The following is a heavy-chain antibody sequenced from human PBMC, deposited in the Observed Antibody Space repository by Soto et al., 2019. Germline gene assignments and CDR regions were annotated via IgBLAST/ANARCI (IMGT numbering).Heavy chain of an antibody. CDR2: INPNSGGT. CDR3: ARCHLPTLAGDSSSYDAFDI. Sequence: ASVKVSCKASGYTFTGYYMHWVRQAPGQGLEWMGWINPNSGGTNYAQKFQGWVTMTRDTSISTAYMELSRLRSDDTAVYYCARCHLPTLAGDSSSYDAFDIWGQGTMVTVSS. V-gene: IGHV1-2*04. J-gene: IGHJ3*02. CDR1: GYTFTGYY. D-gene: IGHD6-13*01.